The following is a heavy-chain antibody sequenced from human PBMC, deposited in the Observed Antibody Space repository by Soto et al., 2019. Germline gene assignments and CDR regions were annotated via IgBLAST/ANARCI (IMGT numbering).Heavy chain of an antibody. J-gene: IGHJ6*02. Sequence: QVQLQESGPGLVKPSQTLSLTCSVSGGSISSGGNYWNWIRQHPGKGLEGIGYIYYSGSTYYNRSLKSRVTISVDSSKNQFSLKLSSVTAADTAVYYCARDPSIADFYGMDVWGQGPTVTVSS. CDR2: IYYSGST. V-gene: IGHV4-31*03. CDR3: ARDPSIADFYGMDV. CDR1: GGSISSGGNY. D-gene: IGHD6-13*01.